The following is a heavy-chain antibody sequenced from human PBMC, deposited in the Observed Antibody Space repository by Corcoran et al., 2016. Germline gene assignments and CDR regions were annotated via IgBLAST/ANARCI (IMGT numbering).Heavy chain of an antibody. V-gene: IGHV1-46*01. D-gene: IGHD6-6*01. CDR2: INPSGGST. CDR1: GYPFTSYS. J-gene: IGHJ3*02. Sequence: QVQLVQSGAEVKMPGASVKVSCKASGYPFTSYSMHWVRQAPGQGLEWMGIINPSGGSTSYAQKFQGRVTMTRDTSTSKVYMELSSLRSEDTAVDYCARDLGSSSVRDAFDIWCQGTMVTVSS. CDR3: ARDLGSSSVRDAFDI.